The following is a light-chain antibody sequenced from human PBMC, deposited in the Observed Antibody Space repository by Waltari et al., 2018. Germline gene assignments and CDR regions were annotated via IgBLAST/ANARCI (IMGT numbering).Light chain of an antibody. CDR3: LLSYSLARLWV. J-gene: IGLJ3*02. Sequence: QAVVTQEPSLTVSPGGTDTLTCGSSTGPVTSGHYAFWFQQKAGQAPRALIYDTSNRSSWTPARFSGSLLGGKAALTLSGAQPEDEAEYHCLLSYSLARLWVFGGGTRLTVL. V-gene: IGLV7-46*01. CDR1: TGPVTSGHY. CDR2: DTS.